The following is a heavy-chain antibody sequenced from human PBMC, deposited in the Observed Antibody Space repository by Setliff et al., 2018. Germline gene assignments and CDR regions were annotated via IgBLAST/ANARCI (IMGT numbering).Heavy chain of an antibody. CDR1: GFSFRTFS. CDR3: ARVGEYRFLAWFMNYYYNYMDA. CDR2: ISPDSIHI. V-gene: IGHV3-21*01. Sequence: PGGSLRLSCAASGFSFRTFSMHWVRQAPGKGLEWVSSISPDSIHIYYADSGKGRFTISRDNARDSLYLHMNSLGAEDTAVYYCARVGEYRFLAWFMNYYYNYMDAWGKGTTVTVSS. J-gene: IGHJ6*03. D-gene: IGHD3-3*01.